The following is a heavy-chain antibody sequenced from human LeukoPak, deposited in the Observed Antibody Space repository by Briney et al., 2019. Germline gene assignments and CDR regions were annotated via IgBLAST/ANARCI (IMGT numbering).Heavy chain of an antibody. CDR1: GFTFGDYA. CDR3: TRGAMVRGVIGYYYYYMDV. V-gene: IGHV3-49*04. D-gene: IGHD3-10*01. CDR2: IRSKAYGGTT. J-gene: IGHJ6*03. Sequence: GGSLRLSCTASGFTFGDYAMSWVRQAPGKGLEWVGFIRSKAYGGTTEYAASVKGRFTISRDDSKSIAYLQMNSLKTEDTAVYYCTRGAMVRGVIGYYYYYMDVWGKGTTVTISS.